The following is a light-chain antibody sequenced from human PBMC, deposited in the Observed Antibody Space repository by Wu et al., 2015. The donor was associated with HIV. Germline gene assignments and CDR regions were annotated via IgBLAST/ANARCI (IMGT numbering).Light chain of an antibody. CDR1: QDIGTY. CDR3: QQYDTFPFN. Sequence: AIQLVQSPSSLSASTGDTVTITCRASQDIGTYLSWYQQRPGTPPKLLVSAASTLETGVPSRFSGGGSGTQFSLTISCLQSADFVTYFCQQYDTFPFNFGDGTTVDVK. V-gene: IGKV1-8*01. CDR2: AAS. J-gene: IGKJ4*01.